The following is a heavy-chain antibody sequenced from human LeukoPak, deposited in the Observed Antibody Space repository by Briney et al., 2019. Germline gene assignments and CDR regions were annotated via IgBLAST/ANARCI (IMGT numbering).Heavy chain of an antibody. J-gene: IGHJ4*02. CDR2: INPNSGGT. CDR1: EYTFTGYY. CDR3: ATTYSSSSGGCDY. Sequence: ASVKVSCKASEYTFTGYYMHWVRQAPGQGLEWMGWINPNSGGTNYAQKFQGRVTMTRDTSISTAYMELSRLRSDDTAVYYCATTYSSSSGGCDYWGQGTLVTVSS. V-gene: IGHV1-2*02. D-gene: IGHD6-6*01.